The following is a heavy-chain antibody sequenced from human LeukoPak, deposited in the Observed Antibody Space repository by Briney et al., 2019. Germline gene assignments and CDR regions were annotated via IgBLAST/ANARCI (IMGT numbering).Heavy chain of an antibody. J-gene: IGHJ4*02. CDR1: GGSISSSSYY. Sequence: PSETLSLTCTVSGGSISSSSYYWGWIRQPPGKELQWIASVYYSGRTNYSPSLKSRVTISVDTSKNQFSLKLSSVTAADTAVYYCARGGFDYWGQGTLVTVSS. CDR3: ARGGFDY. V-gene: IGHV4-39*01. CDR2: VYYSGRT.